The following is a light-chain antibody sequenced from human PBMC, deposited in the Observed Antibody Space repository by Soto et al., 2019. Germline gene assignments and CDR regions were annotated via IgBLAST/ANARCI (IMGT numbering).Light chain of an antibody. CDR2: EVS. CDR3: SSYTSSSTLYV. J-gene: IGLJ1*01. V-gene: IGLV2-14*01. Sequence: QSALTQPASVSASPGQSITIFCTGTSRDVGAYNYVSWYQQHPGKAPKLMLYEVSNRPSGVSNRFSGSKSGNTASLTISGLQAEDEADYYCSSYTSSSTLYVFGTGTKLTVL. CDR1: SRDVGAYNY.